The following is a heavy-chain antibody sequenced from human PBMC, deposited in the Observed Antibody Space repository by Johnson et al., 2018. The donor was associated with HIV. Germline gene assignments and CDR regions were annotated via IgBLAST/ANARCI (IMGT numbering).Heavy chain of an antibody. J-gene: IGHJ3*02. V-gene: IGHV3-15*01. CDR1: EFTFSNAW. D-gene: IGHD1-7*01. CDR2: IKSDTDGGTT. Sequence: QLVESGGGLVKPGESLRLSCVASEFTFSNAWMTWVRQAPGKGLEWVGRIKSDTDGGTTDYAAPVKGRFTISRDNSKNTLYLQMNSLRAGDTAVYYCAKDPNWNYDGYAFDIWGQGTMVTVSS. CDR3: AKDPNWNYDGYAFDI.